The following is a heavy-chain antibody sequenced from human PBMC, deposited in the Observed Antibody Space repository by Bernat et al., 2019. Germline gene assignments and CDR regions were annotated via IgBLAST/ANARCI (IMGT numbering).Heavy chain of an antibody. V-gene: IGHV1-18*01. Sequence: QVHLVQSGTEVKKPGASVKVSCKASGYTFTSFGISWVRQAPGQGLEWMGWISTYNGNTDYAQKFQGRVTMTTDTSTSTADMELRSLRSDDTAVYYCARAPVGGVVVPAAIYWGQGTLVTVSS. CDR2: ISTYNGNT. CDR1: GYTFTSFG. J-gene: IGHJ4*02. D-gene: IGHD2-2*01. CDR3: ARAPVGGVVVPAAIY.